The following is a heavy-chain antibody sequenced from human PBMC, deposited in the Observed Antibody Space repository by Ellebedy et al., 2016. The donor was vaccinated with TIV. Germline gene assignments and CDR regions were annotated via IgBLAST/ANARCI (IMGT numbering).Heavy chain of an antibody. V-gene: IGHV5-10-1*04. D-gene: IGHD3-16*02. J-gene: IGHJ4*02. Sequence: GESLKISCKGSGYSFTSSWISWVRQMPGKGLEWMGRNDPRRIDPSDSHTTYSPSFQGQVTISADKSISTAYLQWSSLEASDTATYYCARTRLPVTEYYFDYWGQGTLVTVSS. CDR1: GYSFTSSW. CDR2: IDPSDSHT. CDR3: ARTRLPVTEYYFDY.